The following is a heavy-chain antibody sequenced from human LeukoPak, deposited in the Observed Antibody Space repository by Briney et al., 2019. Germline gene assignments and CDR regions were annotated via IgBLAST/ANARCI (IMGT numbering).Heavy chain of an antibody. D-gene: IGHD6-13*01. CDR1: GFTFSGYC. Sequence: TGGSLRLSCAASGFTFSGYCMHWVRQAPGKGLVWVSLINTDGGRTAYADSVKGRFTISRDNAKNTLYLQMNSLRAEDTAVYYCARESGYTYGAWGQGTLVTVSS. J-gene: IGHJ4*02. CDR3: ARESGYTYGA. V-gene: IGHV3-74*01. CDR2: INTDGGRT.